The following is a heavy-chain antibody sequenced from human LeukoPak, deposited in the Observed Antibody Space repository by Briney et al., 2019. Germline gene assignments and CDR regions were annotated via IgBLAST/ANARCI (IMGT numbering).Heavy chain of an antibody. Sequence: GRSLRLSCAASGFTFSSYGMHWVRQAPGKGLEWVAVISYDGSNKNYADSVKGRFTISRDNSKNTLYLQMNSLRAEDTAVYYCAKDWGYDFWSGPEDYWGQGTRVTVSS. D-gene: IGHD3-3*01. CDR3: AKDWGYDFWSGPEDY. J-gene: IGHJ4*02. V-gene: IGHV3-30*18. CDR2: ISYDGSNK. CDR1: GFTFSSYG.